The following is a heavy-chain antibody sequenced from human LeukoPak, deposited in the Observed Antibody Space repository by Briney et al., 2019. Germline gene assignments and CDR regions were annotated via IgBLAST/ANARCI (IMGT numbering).Heavy chain of an antibody. Sequence: GGSLRLSCAASGFTFSSYAMSWGRQAPGKRLEWGAAISSSGSDTYHAVSVKGGFTIYRDKSKNTLYLQMNSLRAEDTAVYYCARQIGYCSSGTCYFDFWGQGSLVTVSS. J-gene: IGHJ4*02. D-gene: IGHD2-15*01. V-gene: IGHV3-23*01. CDR3: ARQIGYCSSGTCYFDF. CDR1: GFTFSSYA. CDR2: ISSSGSDT.